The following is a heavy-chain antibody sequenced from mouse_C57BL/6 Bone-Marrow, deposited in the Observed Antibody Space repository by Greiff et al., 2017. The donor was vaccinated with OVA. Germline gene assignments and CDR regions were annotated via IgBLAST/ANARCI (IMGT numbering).Heavy chain of an antibody. D-gene: IGHD2-4*01. J-gene: IGHJ3*01. Sequence: EVKLVASGGGLVKPGGSLKLSCAASGFTFSDYGMHWVRQAPEKGLEWVAYISSGSSTIYYADTVKGRFTISRDNAKNTLFLQMTSLRSEDTAMYYCARGGLRRKAWFAYWGQGTLVTVSA. CDR2: ISSGSSTI. CDR1: GFTFSDYG. CDR3: ARGGLRRKAWFAY. V-gene: IGHV5-17*01.